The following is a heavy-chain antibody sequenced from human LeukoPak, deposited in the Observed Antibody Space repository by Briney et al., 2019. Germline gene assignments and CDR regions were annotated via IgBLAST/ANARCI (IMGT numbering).Heavy chain of an antibody. CDR1: GFTFSSYS. CDR2: ISSSSSYI. D-gene: IGHD3-22*01. CDR3: ARATYYYDSSGYYYAK. Sequence: KPGGSLRLSCAASGFTFSSYSMNWVRQAPGKGLEWVSSISSSSSYIYYADSVKGRFTISRDNAKNSLYLQMNSLRVEDTAVYYCARATYYYDSSGYYYAKWGQGTLVTVSS. J-gene: IGHJ4*02. V-gene: IGHV3-21*01.